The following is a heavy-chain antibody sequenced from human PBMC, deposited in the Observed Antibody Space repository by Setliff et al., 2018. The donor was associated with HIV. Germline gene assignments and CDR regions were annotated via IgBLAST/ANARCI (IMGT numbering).Heavy chain of an antibody. Sequence: SETLSLTCTVSGGSISSYYWSWIRQSPGKGLEWIGETNHSGSTHYNPPLKSRATISVDTSKNQFSLRLNSVTAADTAVYYCARGATLLPGYSDRWEYFYMDVWGKGTTVTVSS. J-gene: IGHJ6*03. D-gene: IGHD5-12*01. V-gene: IGHV4-34*01. CDR2: TNHSGST. CDR3: ARGATLLPGYSDRWEYFYMDV. CDR1: GGSISSYY.